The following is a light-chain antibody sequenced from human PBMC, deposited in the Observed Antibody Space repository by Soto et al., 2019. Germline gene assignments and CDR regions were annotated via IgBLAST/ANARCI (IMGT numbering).Light chain of an antibody. J-gene: IGKJ5*01. CDR3: QQYNNWPPIT. CDR2: GAS. CDR1: QSVSSN. Sequence: EIVMTQSPATLSVSPGERATLSCRASQSVSSNLAWYQQKPAQAPRHLIYGASTRATGIPARFSGSGSGTEFCLTISSLQSEDFAVYYCQQYNNWPPITFGQGTRLEIK. V-gene: IGKV3-15*01.